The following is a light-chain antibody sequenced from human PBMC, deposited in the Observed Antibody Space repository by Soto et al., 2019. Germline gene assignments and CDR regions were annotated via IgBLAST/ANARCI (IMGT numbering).Light chain of an antibody. V-gene: IGLV2-14*03. Sequence: QSVLTQPASVSGSPGQSITIFCTGTSSDVGGYNYVSWYQQHPGSATKLMIYDVSSRPSGVSNSFSGSESGNTASLTISGLQAEDEADYYCSSYTSSFKLAVFGSGTKVTVL. CDR1: SSDVGGYNY. CDR2: DVS. CDR3: SSYTSSFKLAV. J-gene: IGLJ1*01.